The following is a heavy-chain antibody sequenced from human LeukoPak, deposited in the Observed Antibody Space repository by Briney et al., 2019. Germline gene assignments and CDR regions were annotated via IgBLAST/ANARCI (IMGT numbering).Heavy chain of an antibody. CDR1: GFTFSSYS. Sequence: GGSLRLSCAASGFTFSSYSMIWVRQAPGKGLEWVSSISSSSSYTYYADSVKGRFTISRDNAKHSLYLQMNSLRAEDTAVYYCARIDGYNSGVIDYWGKGTLVTVSS. J-gene: IGHJ4*02. CDR2: ISSSSSYT. CDR3: ARIDGYNSGVIDY. V-gene: IGHV3-21*01. D-gene: IGHD5-24*01.